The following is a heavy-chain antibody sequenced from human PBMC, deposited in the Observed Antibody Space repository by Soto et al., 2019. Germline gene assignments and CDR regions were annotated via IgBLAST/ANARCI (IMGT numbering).Heavy chain of an antibody. J-gene: IGHJ6*02. Sequence: SETLSLTCAISGDSVSSNSAAWNWIRQSPSRGLEWLGRTYYRSKWYNDYAVSVKSRITINPDTSKNQFSLQLNSVTPEDTAVYYCARDRVGGYSYGSGYYYGMDVWGQGTTVTVSS. V-gene: IGHV6-1*01. CDR1: GDSVSSNSAA. CDR2: TYYRSKWYN. CDR3: ARDRVGGYSYGSGYYYGMDV. D-gene: IGHD5-18*01.